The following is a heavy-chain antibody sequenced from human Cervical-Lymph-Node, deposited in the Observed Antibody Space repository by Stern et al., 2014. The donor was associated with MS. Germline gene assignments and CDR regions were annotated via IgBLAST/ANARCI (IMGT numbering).Heavy chain of an antibody. CDR3: TKVLRGYWDYGQ. J-gene: IGHJ4*02. D-gene: IGHD2-15*01. CDR1: GASITSRY. Sequence: QVQLQESGPGLLKPSETLSLTCTVSGASITSRYWSWIRQPPGKGLEWIGYIHHTGDTKYHPTLKGRATISLDTSKNQFSLRLNSVTAADTAVYYCTKVLRGYWDYGQWGQGALVTVSS. CDR2: IHHTGDT. V-gene: IGHV4-59*01.